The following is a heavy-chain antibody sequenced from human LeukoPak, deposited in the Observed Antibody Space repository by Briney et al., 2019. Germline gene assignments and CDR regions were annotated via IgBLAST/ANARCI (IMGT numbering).Heavy chain of an antibody. D-gene: IGHD5-24*01. J-gene: IGHJ4*02. CDR2: IYNSGST. V-gene: IGHV4-59*01. CDR3: TRGEGWLPDY. Sequence: SETLSLTCTVSGASIGSFYWSCIRQPPGKGREWIGYIYNSGSTSYSPSLKSRVTISADTSKNQFSLRLSSVTAADTAVYYCTRGEGWLPDYWGQGTLVTVSS. CDR1: GASIGSFY.